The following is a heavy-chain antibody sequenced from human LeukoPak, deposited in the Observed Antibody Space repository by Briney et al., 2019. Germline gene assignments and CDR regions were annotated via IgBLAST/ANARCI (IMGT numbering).Heavy chain of an antibody. J-gene: IGHJ4*02. Sequence: SETLSLTCTVSGGSIGSYYWSWIRQPPGKGLEWIGYIYYSGSTNYNPSLKSRVTISVDTSKNQFSLKLSSVTAADTAVYYCAREATVPYFDYWGQGTLVTVSS. D-gene: IGHD4-17*01. CDR1: GGSIGSYY. CDR2: IYYSGST. V-gene: IGHV4-59*12. CDR3: AREATVPYFDY.